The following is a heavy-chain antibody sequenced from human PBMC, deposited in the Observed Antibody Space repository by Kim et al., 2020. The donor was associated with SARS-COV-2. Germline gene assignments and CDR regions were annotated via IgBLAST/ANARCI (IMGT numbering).Heavy chain of an antibody. Sequence: ASVKVSCKASGYTFTSYGISWVRQAPGQGLEWMGWISAYNGNTNYAQKLQGRVTMTTYTSTSTAYMELRSLRSDDTAVYYCARGISIVVVPAASYYYYGMDVWGQGTTVTVSS. CDR1: GYTFTSYG. V-gene: IGHV1-18*01. CDR2: ISAYNGNT. J-gene: IGHJ6*02. CDR3: ARGISIVVVPAASYYYYGMDV. D-gene: IGHD2-2*01.